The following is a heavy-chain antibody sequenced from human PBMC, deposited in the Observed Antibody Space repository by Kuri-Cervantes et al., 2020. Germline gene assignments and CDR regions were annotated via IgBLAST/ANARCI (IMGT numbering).Heavy chain of an antibody. Sequence: ASVKVSCKASGYTFTSYGISWVRQAPGQGLEWMGWISAYNGNTNYAQKLQGRVTMTTDTSTSTAYTELRSLRSDDTAVYYCARIGYYDFWSGYYTGPWFDPWGQGTLVTDSS. J-gene: IGHJ5*02. CDR2: ISAYNGNT. CDR3: ARIGYYDFWSGYYTGPWFDP. D-gene: IGHD3-3*01. CDR1: GYTFTSYG. V-gene: IGHV1-18*01.